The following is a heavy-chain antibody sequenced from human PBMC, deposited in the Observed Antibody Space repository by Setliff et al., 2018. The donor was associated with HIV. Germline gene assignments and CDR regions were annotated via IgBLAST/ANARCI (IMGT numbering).Heavy chain of an antibody. CDR1: GFSFSAYA. CDR2: ISYDGSSE. D-gene: IGHD3-10*01. Sequence: SLKISCAASGFSFSAYAMHWVRQAPGKGLEWVSVISYDGSSESYADSVKDRFTISRDNSKNTLYLQMNSLGPEDTAVYYCARARTGVTMVRGAMSFWGQGTLVTVSS. CDR3: ARARTGVTMVRGAMSF. V-gene: IGHV3-30*04. J-gene: IGHJ4*02.